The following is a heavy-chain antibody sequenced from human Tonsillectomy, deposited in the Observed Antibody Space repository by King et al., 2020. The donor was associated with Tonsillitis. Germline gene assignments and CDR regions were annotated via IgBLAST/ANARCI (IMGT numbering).Heavy chain of an antibody. D-gene: IGHD3-10*02. Sequence: QLVQSGAEVKKPGESLKISCKGSGYSFTTYWIGWVRQMPGKGLEWMGIIFPGDSDTRYIPSFQGQVTISADKSISTAYLQWNSLKASDTALYYCAGLFDSATWDVTPTYWGQGTLVTVSS. CDR2: IFPGDSDT. V-gene: IGHV5-51*01. CDR3: AGLFDSATWDVTPTY. J-gene: IGHJ4*02. CDR1: GYSFTTYW.